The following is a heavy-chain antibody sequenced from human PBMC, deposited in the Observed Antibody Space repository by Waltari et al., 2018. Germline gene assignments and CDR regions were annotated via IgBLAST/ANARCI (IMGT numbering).Heavy chain of an antibody. V-gene: IGHV4-34*01. D-gene: IGHD3-10*01. Sequence: QVQLQQWGAGLLKPSETLSLTCAVYGGSFSGYYWSWIGQPPGKGLEWIGEINHSGSTNYNPSLKSRVTISVDTSKNQFSLKLSSVTAADTAVYYCARSGLPQPIYGMDVWGQGTTVTVSS. CDR1: GGSFSGYY. J-gene: IGHJ6*02. CDR2: INHSGST. CDR3: ARSGLPQPIYGMDV.